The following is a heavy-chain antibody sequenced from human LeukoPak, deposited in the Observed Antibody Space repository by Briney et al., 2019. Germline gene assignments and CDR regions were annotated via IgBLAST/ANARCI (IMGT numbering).Heavy chain of an antibody. D-gene: IGHD3-10*01. CDR3: AKEGLRGFFGGHAEYFQH. J-gene: IGHJ1*01. V-gene: IGHV3-23*01. Sequence: PGGSLRLSCAASGFTFSSYSMNWVRQAPGKGLEWVSAISGSGGSTYYADSVKGRFTISRDNSKNTLYLQMNSLRAEDTAVYYCAKEGLRGFFGGHAEYFQHWGQGTLVTVSS. CDR1: GFTFSSYS. CDR2: ISGSGGST.